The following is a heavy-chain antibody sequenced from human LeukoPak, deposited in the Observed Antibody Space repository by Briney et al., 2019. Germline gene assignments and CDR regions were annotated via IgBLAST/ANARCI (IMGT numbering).Heavy chain of an antibody. Sequence: ASVKVSCKASGYTFTGYYMNWVRQAPGRGLEWMGRINPNTGGTNYAQNFQGSVTMTRDTSITTVYMELSRLRSDDMAVYYCARVGDGLNDGFDIWGQGTMVTVSS. CDR3: ARVGDGLNDGFDI. J-gene: IGHJ3*02. D-gene: IGHD5-24*01. CDR1: GYTFTGYY. CDR2: INPNTGGT. V-gene: IGHV1-2*06.